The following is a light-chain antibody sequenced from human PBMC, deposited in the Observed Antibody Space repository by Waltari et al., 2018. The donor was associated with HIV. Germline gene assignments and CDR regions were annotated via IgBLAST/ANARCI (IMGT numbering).Light chain of an antibody. V-gene: IGLV1-51*01. J-gene: IGLJ3*02. CDR3: GVWDSSLSAWV. CDR2: DNN. CDR1: NSNIGNNY. Sequence: QSVLTQPPSMSMALGQKVTISCSGINSNIGNNYVSWYLQVPGTAPKLLIYDNNKRPSEIPARVSGSKTGTSATLGITGLQTVDEADYYCGVWDSSLSAWVFGGGTTLTVL.